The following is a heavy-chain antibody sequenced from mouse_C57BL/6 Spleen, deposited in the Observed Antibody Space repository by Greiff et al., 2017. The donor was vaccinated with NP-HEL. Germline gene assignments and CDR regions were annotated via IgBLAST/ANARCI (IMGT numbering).Heavy chain of an antibody. Sequence: EVQGVESGGGLVQPGGSLSLSCAASGFTFTDYYMSWVRQPPGKALEWLGFIRNKANGYTTEYSSSVKGRFTISRDNSQSILYLQMNALRADVSATSYGASYFDYGYAMDYWGQGTSVTVSS. D-gene: IGHD2-4*01. CDR3: ASYFDYGYAMDY. J-gene: IGHJ4*01. CDR1: GFTFTDYY. V-gene: IGHV7-3*01. CDR2: IRNKANGYTT.